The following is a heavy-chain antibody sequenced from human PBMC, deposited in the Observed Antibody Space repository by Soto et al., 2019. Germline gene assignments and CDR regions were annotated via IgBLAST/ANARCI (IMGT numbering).Heavy chain of an antibody. V-gene: IGHV4-61*01. D-gene: IGHD2-2*01. J-gene: IGHJ6*02. CDR3: ARTFPRTTSCQAHGMDV. CDR2: IYYSGST. Sequence: PXATLSLTFTVSGGSFSSGSYYWTWIRQPPGKGLEWIGYIYYSGSTNYNPSLKSRVTISLDTSNNQFSLRLSSVTAADTAVYYCARTFPRTTSCQAHGMDVWAQGTTVTVSS. CDR1: GGSFSSGSYY.